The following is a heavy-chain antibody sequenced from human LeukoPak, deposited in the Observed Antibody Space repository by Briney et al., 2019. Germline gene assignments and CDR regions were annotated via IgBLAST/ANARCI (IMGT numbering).Heavy chain of an antibody. V-gene: IGHV2-5*02. CDR1: GFSLSTSGVG. CDR3: AHRRPPYCSGGSCYSANWFDP. CDR2: IYWDDDK. J-gene: IGHJ5*02. Sequence: SGPPLVKPTQTLTLTCTFSGFSLSTSGVGVGWIRQPPGKALEWLALIYWDDDKRYSPSLKSRLTITKDTSKNQVVLTMTNMDPVDTATYYCAHRRPPYCSGGSCYSANWFDPWGQGTLVTVSS. D-gene: IGHD2-15*01.